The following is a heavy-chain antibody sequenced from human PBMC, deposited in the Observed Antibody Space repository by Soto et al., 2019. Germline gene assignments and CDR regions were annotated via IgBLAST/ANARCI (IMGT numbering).Heavy chain of an antibody. CDR3: ARLKAVVVPAAIKNWFDP. Sequence: SETLSLTCAVYGGSFSGYYWSWIRQPPGKGLEWIGEINHSGSTNYNPSLKSRVTISVDTSKNQFSLKLSSVTAADTAVYYCARLKAVVVPAAIKNWFDPWGQGTLVTVSS. V-gene: IGHV4-34*01. CDR2: INHSGST. CDR1: GGSFSGYY. J-gene: IGHJ5*02. D-gene: IGHD2-2*01.